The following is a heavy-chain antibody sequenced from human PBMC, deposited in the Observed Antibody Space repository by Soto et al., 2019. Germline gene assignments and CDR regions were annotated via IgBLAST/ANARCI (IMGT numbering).Heavy chain of an antibody. Sequence: GGSLRLSCAASGFTFSSYWMSWVRQAPGKGLEWVANIKQDGSEKYYVDSVKGRFTISRDNAKNSLYLQMNSLRAEDTAVYYCASWDDFWSGYSGDAFDIWGQGTMVTVSS. J-gene: IGHJ3*02. CDR2: IKQDGSEK. V-gene: IGHV3-7*03. D-gene: IGHD3-3*01. CDR3: ASWDDFWSGYSGDAFDI. CDR1: GFTFSSYW.